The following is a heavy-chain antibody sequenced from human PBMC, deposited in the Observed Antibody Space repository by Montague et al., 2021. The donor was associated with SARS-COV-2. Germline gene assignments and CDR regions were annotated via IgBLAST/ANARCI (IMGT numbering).Heavy chain of an antibody. V-gene: IGHV4-39*01. CDR1: GDSISTSQYY. Sequence: SETLSLTCTVSGDSISTSQYYWGWIRQPPGKGLEWIGTIYYSGSTYYNPSLKSRVTISEDTSKNQFSLRLSSVTAADTAEYYCASLNIVARTDYYYGTDVWGRGTPVTVS. CDR2: IYYSGST. CDR3: ASLNIVARTDYYYGTDV. J-gene: IGHJ6*02. D-gene: IGHD5-12*01.